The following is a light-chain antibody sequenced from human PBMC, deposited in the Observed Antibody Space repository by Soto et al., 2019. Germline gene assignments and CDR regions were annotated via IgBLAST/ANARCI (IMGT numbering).Light chain of an antibody. CDR1: NGHSSYA. CDR3: QTWGSGIVV. V-gene: IGLV4-69*01. CDR2: VNSDGSH. J-gene: IGLJ2*01. Sequence: QSVLTQSPSASASLGASVKLTCTLNNGHSSYAIAWHQQQPEMGPRYLMKVNSDGSHRKGDGIPDRFSGSSSGAERYLTISSLQSEDEADYYCQTWGSGIVVFGGGTQLTVL.